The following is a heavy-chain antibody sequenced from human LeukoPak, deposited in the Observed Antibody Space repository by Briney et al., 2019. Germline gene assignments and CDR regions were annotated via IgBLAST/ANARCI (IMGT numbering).Heavy chain of an antibody. CDR2: ISWNSGSI. CDR1: GFTFDDYA. D-gene: IGHD3-10*01. V-gene: IGHV3-9*01. Sequence: GGSLRLSCAASGFTFDDYAMHWVRQAPGKGLEWVSGISWNSGSIGYADSVKGRFTISRDNAKNSLYLQMNSLRAEDTALYYCAKDRIAIGNFGELLYYFDYWGQGTLVTVSS. CDR3: AKDRIAIGNFGELLYYFDY. J-gene: IGHJ4*02.